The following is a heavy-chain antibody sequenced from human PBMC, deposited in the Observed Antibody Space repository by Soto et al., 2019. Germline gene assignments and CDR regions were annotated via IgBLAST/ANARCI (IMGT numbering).Heavy chain of an antibody. CDR1: GYTFTGYY. D-gene: IGHD2-15*01. CDR2: INPNSGGT. J-gene: IGHJ4*02. V-gene: IGHV1-2*04. CDR3: ARDGNYCSGGSCYPIFDY. Sequence: GESLKISCKASGYTFTGYYMHWVRQAPGQGLEWMGWINPNSGGTNYAQKFQGWVTMTRDTSISTAYMELSRLRSDDTAVYYCARDGNYCSGGSCYPIFDYWGQGTLVTVSS.